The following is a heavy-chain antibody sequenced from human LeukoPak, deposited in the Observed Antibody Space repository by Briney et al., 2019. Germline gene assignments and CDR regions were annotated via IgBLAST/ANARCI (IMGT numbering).Heavy chain of an antibody. CDR3: ARVSAAAGYYYGMDV. Sequence: PGGSLRLSCAASGFDFTTQSMNWVRQAPGKGLEWLSYISRSSSSIYYTDSVKGRFTISRENAKNSLYLQMNSLRAGDTAVYYCARVSAAAGYYYGMDVWGQGTTVTVSS. CDR1: GFDFTTQS. V-gene: IGHV3-48*01. D-gene: IGHD6-13*01. J-gene: IGHJ6*02. CDR2: ISRSSSSI.